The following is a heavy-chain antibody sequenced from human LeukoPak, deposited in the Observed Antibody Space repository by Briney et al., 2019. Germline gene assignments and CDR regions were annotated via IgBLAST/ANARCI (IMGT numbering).Heavy chain of an antibody. Sequence: PSETLSLACTVSGGSISSYYWSWIRKPAGKGLEWIGRIHTSGSTNYNPSLKSRVTMSVDTSKNQFSLKLSSVTAADTAVYYCARGGWNKFDYWGQGTLVTVSS. CDR3: ARGGWNKFDY. J-gene: IGHJ4*02. CDR2: IHTSGST. V-gene: IGHV4-4*07. CDR1: GGSISSYY. D-gene: IGHD3-22*01.